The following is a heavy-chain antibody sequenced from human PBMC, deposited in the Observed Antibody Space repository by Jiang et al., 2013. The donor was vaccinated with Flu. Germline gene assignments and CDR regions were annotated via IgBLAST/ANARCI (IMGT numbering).Heavy chain of an antibody. J-gene: IGHJ4*02. CDR1: GYSFTSYW. D-gene: IGHD3-22*01. CDR2: IDPSDSYT. CDR3: ASWDPIYYDSSGPQDPDY. Sequence: SCKGSGYSFTSYWISWVRQMPGKGLEWMGTIDPSDSYTNYSPSFQGHVTISADKSISTAYLQWSSLKASDTAMYYCASWDPIYYDSSGPQDPDYWGQGTLVTVSS. V-gene: IGHV5-10-1*01.